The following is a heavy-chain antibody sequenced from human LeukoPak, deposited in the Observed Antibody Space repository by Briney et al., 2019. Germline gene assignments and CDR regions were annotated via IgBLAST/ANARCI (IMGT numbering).Heavy chain of an antibody. V-gene: IGHV1-8*02. Sequence: GSSVKVSCKASGGTFSSYAINWVRQATGQGLEWMGWMNPNSGNTGYAQKFQGRVTMTRNTSISTAYMELSSLRSEDTAVYYCARDPLGYSYGSDGMDVWGQGTTVTVSS. CDR3: ARDPLGYSYGSDGMDV. J-gene: IGHJ6*02. CDR1: GGTFSSYA. CDR2: MNPNSGNT. D-gene: IGHD5-18*01.